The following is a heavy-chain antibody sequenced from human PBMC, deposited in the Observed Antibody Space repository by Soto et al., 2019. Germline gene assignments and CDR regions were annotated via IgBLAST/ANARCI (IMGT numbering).Heavy chain of an antibody. CDR3: ARLVVVALQLDYYMDV. CDR2: IYYSGST. D-gene: IGHD2-15*01. Sequence: SETLSLTCTVSGGSISSSSYYWGWIRQPPGKGLEWIGSIYYSGSTYYNPSLKSRVTISVDTSKNQFSLKLSSVTAADTAVYYCARLVVVALQLDYYMDVWGKGTTVTVSS. V-gene: IGHV4-39*01. J-gene: IGHJ6*03. CDR1: GGSISSSSYY.